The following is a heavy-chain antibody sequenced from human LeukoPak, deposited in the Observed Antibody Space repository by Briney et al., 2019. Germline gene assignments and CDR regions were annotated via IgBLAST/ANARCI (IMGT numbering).Heavy chain of an antibody. J-gene: IGHJ5*02. CDR3: ARYKLHNYFDP. V-gene: IGHV4-61*01. CDR1: GDSVSSSPYY. D-gene: IGHD5-24*01. CDR2: TFSTST. Sequence: PSETLSLTCSVSGDSVSSSPYYWGWIRQPPGKGLEWIGNTFSTSTLYNASLRSRVTILVDTSKNQFSLKLTSATAADTAIYYCARYKLHNYFDPWGQGTLVVVSS.